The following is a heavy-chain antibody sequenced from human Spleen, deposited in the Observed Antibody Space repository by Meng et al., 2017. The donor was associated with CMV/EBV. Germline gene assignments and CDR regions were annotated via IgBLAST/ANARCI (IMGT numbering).Heavy chain of an antibody. CDR2: IGATAGGT. Sequence: GGSLRLSCAASGLTFSSYGMSWVRQAPGKGLEWVSSIGATAGGTYYADSVKGRFTISRDNAKNTLYLQMSGLRTEDTALYYCAFRSYKRDPYCFDFWGQGALVTVSS. CDR3: AFRSYKRDPYCFDF. V-gene: IGHV3-23*01. CDR1: GLTFSSYG. J-gene: IGHJ4*02. D-gene: IGHD5-24*01.